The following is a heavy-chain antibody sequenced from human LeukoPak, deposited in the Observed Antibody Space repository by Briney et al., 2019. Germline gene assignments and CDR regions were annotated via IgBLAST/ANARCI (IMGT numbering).Heavy chain of an antibody. CDR1: GFTFSTYS. D-gene: IGHD3-22*01. CDR2: ISSSSTI. Sequence: GGSLRLSCAASGFTFSTYSMNWVRQAPGKGLEWVSYISSSSTIYYADSLKGRFTISRDNAKNSLYLQMNSLKIEDTAVYYCIRIFYYEPGGYYPDHWGQGTLVTVSS. CDR3: IRIFYYEPGGYYPDH. J-gene: IGHJ4*02. V-gene: IGHV3-48*01.